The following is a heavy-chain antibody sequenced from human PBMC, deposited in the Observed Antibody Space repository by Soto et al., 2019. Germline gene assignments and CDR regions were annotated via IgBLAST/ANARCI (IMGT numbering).Heavy chain of an antibody. CDR2: INAGNGNT. CDR3: ARDLNTYYDFWSGYLGAFDY. D-gene: IGHD3-3*01. CDR1: GYTFTSYA. V-gene: IGHV1-3*01. Sequence: ASVKVSCKASGYTFTSYAMHWVRQAPGQRXEWMGWINAGNGNTKYSQKFQGRVTITRDTSASTAYMELSSLRSEDTAVYYCARDLNTYYDFWSGYLGAFDYWGQGTLVTVSS. J-gene: IGHJ4*02.